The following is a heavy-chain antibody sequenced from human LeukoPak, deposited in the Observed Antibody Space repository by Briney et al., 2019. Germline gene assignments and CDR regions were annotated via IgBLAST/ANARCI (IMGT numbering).Heavy chain of an antibody. D-gene: IGHD2-21*02. CDR3: TRPHGDPSGY. V-gene: IGHV4-34*01. Sequence: SETLSLTCAVYGGSFSGYYWSWIRQPPGKGLEWIGEINHSGSTYYNPSLKSRVTISVDTSKNQFSLNLTSVTAADTAVYYCTRPHGDPSGYWGQGTLVTVSS. CDR1: GGSFSGYY. CDR2: INHSGST. J-gene: IGHJ4*02.